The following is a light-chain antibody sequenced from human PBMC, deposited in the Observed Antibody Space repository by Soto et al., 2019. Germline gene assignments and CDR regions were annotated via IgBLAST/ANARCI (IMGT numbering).Light chain of an antibody. J-gene: IGKJ4*01. V-gene: IGKV3-11*01. CDR3: QHRNDWPFT. CDR2: DVS. CDR1: QSVYSY. Sequence: VLTHPPATLSFSPGERATLSSRASQSVYSYLAWYQQKPGQPPRLLISDVSNRATGIPARFSGSGYGTDFTLTISSLEPEDFAVYYCQHRNDWPFTFGGGTKVEIK.